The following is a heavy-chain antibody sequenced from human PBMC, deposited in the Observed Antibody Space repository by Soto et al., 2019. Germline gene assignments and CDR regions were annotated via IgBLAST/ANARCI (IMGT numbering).Heavy chain of an antibody. V-gene: IGHV1-69*02. CDR1: GGTFSSYT. CDR3: ARVPLAPYGDYLRVAVDVAFDI. D-gene: IGHD4-17*01. J-gene: IGHJ3*02. Sequence: GASVKVSCKASGGTFSSYTISWVRQAPGQGLEWMGRIIPILGIANYAQKFQGRVTVTADKSTSTAYMELSSLRSEDTAVYYCARVPLAPYGDYLRVAVDVAFDIWGQGTMVTVSS. CDR2: IIPILGIA.